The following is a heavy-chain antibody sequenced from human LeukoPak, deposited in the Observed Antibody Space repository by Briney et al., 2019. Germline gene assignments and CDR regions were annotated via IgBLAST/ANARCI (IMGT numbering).Heavy chain of an antibody. Sequence: SETLSLTCAVYGGSFSGYYWSWIRQPPGKGLEWIGEINHSGSTNYNPSLKSRVTISVDTSKNQFSLKLSSVTAADTAVYYCARGASSWYIAFDIWGQGTMVTVSS. CDR1: GGSFSGYY. D-gene: IGHD6-13*01. CDR2: INHSGST. V-gene: IGHV4-34*01. J-gene: IGHJ3*02. CDR3: ARGASSWYIAFDI.